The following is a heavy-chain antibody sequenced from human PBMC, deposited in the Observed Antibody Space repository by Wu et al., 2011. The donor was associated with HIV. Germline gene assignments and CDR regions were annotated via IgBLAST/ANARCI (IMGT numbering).Heavy chain of an antibody. CDR3: ARGRXSKCSSWTGGPNYWYFDL. Sequence: QVQLVQSGAEVKKPGASVKVSCKASGYTFTSYGITWVRQAPGQGLEWMGWISAYNGDINYAQKLQGRVTMTTDRTTTTAYMELRSLRSDDTAVYYCARGRXSKCSSWTGGPNYWYFDLWGRGTLVTVSS. D-gene: IGHD6-13*01. CDR2: ISAYNGDI. CDR1: GYTFTSYG. V-gene: IGHV1-18*01. J-gene: IGHJ2*01.